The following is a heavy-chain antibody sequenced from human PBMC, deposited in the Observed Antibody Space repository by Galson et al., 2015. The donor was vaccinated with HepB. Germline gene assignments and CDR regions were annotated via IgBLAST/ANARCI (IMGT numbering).Heavy chain of an antibody. CDR2: INSDGSST. CDR1: GFTFRSYW. CDR3: ARMTNFYGMDA. V-gene: IGHV3-74*01. J-gene: IGHJ6*02. Sequence: SLRLSCAASGFTFRSYWMHWVRQAPGKGLVWVPRINSDGSSTSYADSVKGRFTISRDNAKNTLYLQMNSLRAEDTAVYYCARMTNFYGMDAWGQGTTVTVSS.